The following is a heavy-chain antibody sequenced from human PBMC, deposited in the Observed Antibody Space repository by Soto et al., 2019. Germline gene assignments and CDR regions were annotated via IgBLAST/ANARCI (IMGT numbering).Heavy chain of an antibody. Sequence: GGSLRLSCAASGFTFSSYGMHWVRQAPGKGLEWVAVISYDGSNKYYADSVKGRFTISRDNSKNTLYLQMNSLRAEDTAVYYCAKDWEAYYYDSSGYPVFDPWGQGTLVTVSS. CDR3: AKDWEAYYYDSSGYPVFDP. CDR1: GFTFSSYG. D-gene: IGHD3-22*01. V-gene: IGHV3-30*18. J-gene: IGHJ5*02. CDR2: ISYDGSNK.